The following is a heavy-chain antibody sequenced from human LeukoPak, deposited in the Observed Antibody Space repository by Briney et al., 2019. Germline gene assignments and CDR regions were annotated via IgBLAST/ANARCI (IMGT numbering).Heavy chain of an antibody. V-gene: IGHV6-1*01. Sequence: SQTLSLTCAISGDSVSSNSAAWNWIRQSPSRGLEWLGRTYYRSKWYNDYAVSVKSRITINPDTSKNQFSLQLNSVTPEDTAVYYCARKSLYYDILTGYYNYYMDVWGKGTTVTISS. D-gene: IGHD3-9*01. J-gene: IGHJ6*03. CDR2: TYYRSKWYN. CDR1: GDSVSSNSAA. CDR3: ARKSLYYDILTGYYNYYMDV.